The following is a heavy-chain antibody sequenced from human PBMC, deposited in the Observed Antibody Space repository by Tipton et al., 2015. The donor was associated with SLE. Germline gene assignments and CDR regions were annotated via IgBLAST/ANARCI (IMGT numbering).Heavy chain of an antibody. Sequence: TLSLTCAVYGGSISSSSSYYWAWIRQPPGKGVEWIGEINHSGSTNYNPSLKSRVTISVDTSKNQFSLKLSSVTAADTAVYYCARPQRGSRYFDLWGRGTLVTVSS. J-gene: IGHJ2*01. CDR2: INHSGST. D-gene: IGHD3-10*01. V-gene: IGHV4-34*01. CDR3: ARPQRGSRYFDL. CDR1: GGSISSSSSYY.